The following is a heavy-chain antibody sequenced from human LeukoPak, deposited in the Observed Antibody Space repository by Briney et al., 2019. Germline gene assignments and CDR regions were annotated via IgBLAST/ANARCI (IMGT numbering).Heavy chain of an antibody. CDR3: ARDQGSLTRSWYTGY. V-gene: IGHV1-2*06. Sequence: ASVKVSCKASGYTFTGYHIHWVRQAPGQGLEWMGRINPYSGDTNFAQKFQGRVTMTRDTSITTAYMDLSSLTPDDTAVYFCARDQGSLTRSWYTGYWGQGTRVTVSS. J-gene: IGHJ4*02. CDR1: GYTFTGYH. D-gene: IGHD6-13*01. CDR2: INPYSGDT.